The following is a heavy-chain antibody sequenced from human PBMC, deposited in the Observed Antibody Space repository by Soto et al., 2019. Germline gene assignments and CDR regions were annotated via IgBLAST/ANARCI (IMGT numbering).Heavy chain of an antibody. Sequence: SETLSLTCAVYGGSFGGYYWRWIRQPPGKGLEWIGEINHSGSTNYNPSLKSRVTISVDTSQNQFSLDLTSVAATDTAVYFCARHPGYCSGGSCNGQYTLDVWGQGTTVTVSS. CDR2: INHSGST. CDR1: GGSFGGYY. D-gene: IGHD2-15*01. J-gene: IGHJ6*02. CDR3: ARHPGYCSGGSCNGQYTLDV. V-gene: IGHV4-34*01.